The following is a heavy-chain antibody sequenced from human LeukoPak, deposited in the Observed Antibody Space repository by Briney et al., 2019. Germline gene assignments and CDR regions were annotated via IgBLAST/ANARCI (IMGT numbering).Heavy chain of an antibody. J-gene: IGHJ3*02. CDR2: ISGSGGST. D-gene: IGHD6-13*01. V-gene: IGHV3-23*01. Sequence: GGSLRLSCAASGFTFSSYAMSWVRQAPGKGLEWVSAISGSGGSTYYADSVKGRFTISRDNSKNTLYLQMSSLRAEDTAVYYCAKADSSSPAAFDIWGQGTMVTVSS. CDR3: AKADSSSPAAFDI. CDR1: GFTFSSYA.